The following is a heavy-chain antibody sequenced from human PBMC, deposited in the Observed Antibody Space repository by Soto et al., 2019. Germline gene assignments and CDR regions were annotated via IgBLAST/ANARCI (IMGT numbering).Heavy chain of an antibody. CDR2: VSGSGGST. Sequence: EVQLLESGGHLVQPGGSLRLSCAASGFTFSNYAISWVRQAPGRGLEWVSSVSGSGGSTYYADSVKGRFTISRDNSKNTLYLQMNSLRAEDTAVYYCATYSGNYERYGVYFGMDVWGQGTTVTVSS. CDR3: ATYSGNYERYGVYFGMDV. V-gene: IGHV3-23*01. J-gene: IGHJ6*02. CDR1: GFTFSNYA. D-gene: IGHD1-26*01.